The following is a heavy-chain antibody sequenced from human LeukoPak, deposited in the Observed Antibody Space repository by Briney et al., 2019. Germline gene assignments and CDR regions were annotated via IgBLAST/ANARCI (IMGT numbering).Heavy chain of an antibody. CDR2: INSDGSST. Sequence: PGRSLRLSCAASGFTFSSYWMHWVRQAPGKGLVWVSRINSDGSSTSYADSVKGRFTTSRDNAKNTLYLQMNSLRAEDTAVYYCASLGYCSGGSCDYWGQGTLVTVSS. CDR1: GFTFSSYW. CDR3: ASLGYCSGGSCDY. V-gene: IGHV3-74*01. J-gene: IGHJ4*02. D-gene: IGHD2-15*01.